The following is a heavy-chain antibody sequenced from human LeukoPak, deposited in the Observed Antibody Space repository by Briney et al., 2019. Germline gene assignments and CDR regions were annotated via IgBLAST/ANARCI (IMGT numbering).Heavy chain of an antibody. V-gene: IGHV4-61*01. CDR3: AREEPYYDSSNYYGGWYFDL. CDR1: GGSVSSGSYY. J-gene: IGHJ2*01. D-gene: IGHD3-22*01. CDR2: IYYSGST. Sequence: PSETLSLTCTVSGGSVSSGSYYWSWIRQPPGKGLEWIGYIYYSGSTNYNPSLKSRVTISVDTSKNQFSLKLSSVTAADTAVYYCAREEPYYDSSNYYGGWYFDLWGRGTLVTVSS.